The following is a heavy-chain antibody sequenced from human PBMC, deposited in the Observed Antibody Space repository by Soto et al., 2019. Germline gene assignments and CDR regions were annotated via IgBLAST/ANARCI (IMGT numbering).Heavy chain of an antibody. CDR1: GFTFSSYG. CDR2: ISYDGSNK. Sequence: GGSLRLSCAASGFTFSSYGMHWVRQAPGKGLEWVAVISYDGSNKYYADSVKGRFTISRDNSKNTLYLQMNSLRAEDTAVYYCAKVGFRYGMDVWGQGTTVTVSS. J-gene: IGHJ6*02. CDR3: AKVGFRYGMDV. V-gene: IGHV3-30*18.